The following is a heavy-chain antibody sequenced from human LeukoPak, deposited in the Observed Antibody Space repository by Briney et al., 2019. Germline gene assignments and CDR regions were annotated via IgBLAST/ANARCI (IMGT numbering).Heavy chain of an antibody. CDR2: IKQDGTEK. Sequence: GGSLRLSWIASGFVFSRDNMNWVRQAPGKGLEWVANIKQDGTEKYYVDSVRGRFAISRDNAKDSLYLQMNSLRAEDTAVCHCARVIAARPARRTYYYMDVWGTGTTVTVSS. J-gene: IGHJ6*03. V-gene: IGHV3-7*01. D-gene: IGHD6-6*01. CDR3: ARVIAARPARRTYYYMDV. CDR1: GFVFSRDN.